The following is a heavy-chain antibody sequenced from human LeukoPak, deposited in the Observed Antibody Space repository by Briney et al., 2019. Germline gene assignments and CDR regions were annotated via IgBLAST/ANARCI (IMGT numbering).Heavy chain of an antibody. J-gene: IGHJ4*02. CDR1: GYSFTTRW. CDR3: ARPMVAAPGKGFLY. CDR2: IYPGDSDT. V-gene: IGHV5-51*01. D-gene: IGHD6-13*01. Sequence: GESLQISCEASGYSFTTRWIGWVRQMPGKGLEWMGIIYPGDSDTRYSPSFQGQVTISVDTSVSTAYLQWSSLKASDSAIYYCARPMVAAPGKGFLYWGQGTLVTVSS.